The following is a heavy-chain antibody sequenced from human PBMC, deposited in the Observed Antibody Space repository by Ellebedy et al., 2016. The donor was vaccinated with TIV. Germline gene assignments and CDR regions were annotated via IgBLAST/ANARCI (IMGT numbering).Heavy chain of an antibody. D-gene: IGHD3-22*01. Sequence: PGGSLRLSCAASGFTFSYYGMHRVRQAPGKGLEWVAVLSFDGNTKEYADSVKGRFTISRDNSKNTLYLQMNSLRAEDTAVYYCAKEGAYYYESSAYSDYWGQGTLVAVSS. CDR1: GFTFSYYG. V-gene: IGHV3-30*18. CDR2: LSFDGNTK. J-gene: IGHJ4*02. CDR3: AKEGAYYYESSAYSDY.